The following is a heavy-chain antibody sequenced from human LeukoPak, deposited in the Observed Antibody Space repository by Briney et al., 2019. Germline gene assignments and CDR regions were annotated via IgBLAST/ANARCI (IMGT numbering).Heavy chain of an antibody. J-gene: IGHJ4*02. D-gene: IGHD2-2*01. V-gene: IGHV1-18*01. CDR1: GYTFTSYG. Sequence: GASVKVSCKASGYTFTSYGISWVRQAPGQGLEWMGWISAYNGNTNYAQKLQGRVTMTTDTSTSTAYMELRSLRSDDTAVYYCAREGCCSSTSCPKDIDYWGQGTLVTVSS. CDR2: ISAYNGNT. CDR3: AREGCCSSTSCPKDIDY.